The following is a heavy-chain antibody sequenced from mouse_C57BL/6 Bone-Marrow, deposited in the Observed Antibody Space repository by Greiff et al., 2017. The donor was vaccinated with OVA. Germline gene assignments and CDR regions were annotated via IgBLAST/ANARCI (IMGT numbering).Heavy chain of an antibody. J-gene: IGHJ3*01. CDR1: GFTFSDYG. CDR2: ISNLAYSI. Sequence: EVQGVESGGGLVQPGGSLKLSCAASGFTFSDYGMAWVRQAPRQGPEWVAFISNLAYSIYYADTVTGRFTISRENAKNTLYLEMSSLRSEDTAMYYCERLGLRGFAYWGQGTLVTVSA. D-gene: IGHD2-4*01. CDR3: ERLGLRGFAY. V-gene: IGHV5-15*01.